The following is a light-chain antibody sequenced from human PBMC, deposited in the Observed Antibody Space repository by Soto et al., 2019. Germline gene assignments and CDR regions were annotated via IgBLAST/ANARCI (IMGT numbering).Light chain of an antibody. Sequence: EIVMTQSPVTLSVSPGDRATLSCRASQSVNSNLAWYQHKPGQTPKLLIYVASTRAPGIPARFSGSGSGTEFTLTISSLQSEDFAAYYCQQYNVWPLTFGGGTKVEFK. CDR2: VAS. J-gene: IGKJ4*01. CDR3: QQYNVWPLT. CDR1: QSVNSN. V-gene: IGKV3-15*01.